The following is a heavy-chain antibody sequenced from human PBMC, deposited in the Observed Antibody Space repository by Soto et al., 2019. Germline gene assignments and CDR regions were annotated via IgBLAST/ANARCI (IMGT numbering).Heavy chain of an antibody. CDR1: GFTFGTYS. Sequence: QPGGSLRLSCAGSGFTFGTYSMNWVRQAAGKGLEWIAYISYDSDTIQYADSVKGRFTISRDNAKNSLYLQMNSLRAEDTAVYYYAKDRHILTGSLDYWGQGTLVTVSS. V-gene: IGHV3-48*01. D-gene: IGHD3-9*01. CDR3: AKDRHILTGSLDY. J-gene: IGHJ4*02. CDR2: ISYDSDTI.